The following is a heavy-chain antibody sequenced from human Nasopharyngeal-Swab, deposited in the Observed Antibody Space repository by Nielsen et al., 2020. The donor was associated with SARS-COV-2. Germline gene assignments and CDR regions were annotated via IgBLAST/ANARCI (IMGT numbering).Heavy chain of an antibody. V-gene: IGHV3-30*03. CDR3: ARPLAAAGTGCDY. CDR2: ISYDGSNK. J-gene: IGHJ4*02. D-gene: IGHD6-13*01. Sequence: WIRQPPGKGLEWVAVISYDGSNKYYADSVKGRFTISRDNSKNTLYLQMNSLGAEDTAVYYCARPLAAAGTGCDYWGQGTLVTVSS.